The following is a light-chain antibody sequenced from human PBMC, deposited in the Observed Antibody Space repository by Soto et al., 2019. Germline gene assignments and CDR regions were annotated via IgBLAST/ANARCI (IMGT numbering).Light chain of an antibody. J-gene: IGKJ5*01. V-gene: IGKV3-11*01. CDR1: QSVNSY. CDR2: DAS. CDR3: QQGGT. Sequence: EIVLTQSPATLSLSPGERATLSCRASQSVNSYLACYQQKPGQAPRLLIYDASNRATGIPARFSGSGSGTDFTLTISSLEPKDFSVYYCQQGGTFGQGTRLEIK.